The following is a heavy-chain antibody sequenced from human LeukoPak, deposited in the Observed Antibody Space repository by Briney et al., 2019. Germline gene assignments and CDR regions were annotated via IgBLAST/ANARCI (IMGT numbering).Heavy chain of an antibody. CDR3: ASGYCSGGSCYSRHFFDY. Sequence: PGGSLRLSCAASGFTFSSYSMNWVRQAPGKGLEWVSSSSSSSSYIYYADSVKGRFTTSRDNAKNSLYLQMNSLRAEDTAVYYCASGYCSGGSCYSRHFFDYWGQGTLVTVSS. CDR2: SSSSSSYI. CDR1: GFTFSSYS. V-gene: IGHV3-21*01. J-gene: IGHJ4*02. D-gene: IGHD2-15*01.